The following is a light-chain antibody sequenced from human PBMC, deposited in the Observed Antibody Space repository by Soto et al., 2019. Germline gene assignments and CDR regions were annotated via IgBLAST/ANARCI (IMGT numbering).Light chain of an antibody. CDR2: DAS. CDR1: HDISDY. CDR3: QKYDRAPRT. J-gene: IGKJ1*01. V-gene: IGKV1-33*01. Sequence: DIQMTQSPSSLSASVGDRVTISCQASHDISDYLNWYQQKPGKAPKVLIFDASKLETGVPSRFSGSGAGTDFTLTISSLQPEDFATYYCQKYDRAPRTFGQGTKVDI.